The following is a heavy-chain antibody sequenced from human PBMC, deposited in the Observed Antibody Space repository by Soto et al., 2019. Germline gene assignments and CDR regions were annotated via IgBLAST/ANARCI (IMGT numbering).Heavy chain of an antibody. J-gene: IGHJ5*02. V-gene: IGHV4-30-2*03. CDR3: ARQGGYWNWFDP. CDR1: GGSISSGGYS. D-gene: IGHD3-10*01. CDR2: MYHSGST. Sequence: SETLSLTCAVSGGSISSGGYSWSWIRQPPGKGLEWIGYMYHSGSTYYNPSLKSRVTISVDTSKNQFSLKLSSVTAADTAVYYCARQGGYWNWFDPWGQGIQVTVSS.